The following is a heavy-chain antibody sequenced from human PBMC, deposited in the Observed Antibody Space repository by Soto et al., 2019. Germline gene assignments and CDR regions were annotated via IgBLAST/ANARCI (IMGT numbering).Heavy chain of an antibody. CDR1: GGSITTGGSY. Sequence: PLETLSLTCTVSGGSITTGGSYWSWIRQHPGKGLEWIGNIYHSGNTYYNPSLKSRLTISVDTSKNHFSLMVDSVTAADTAIYYCVRDRALDSSGHWFDSWGQGTLVTVSS. CDR3: VRDRALDSSGHWFDS. J-gene: IGHJ5*01. D-gene: IGHD6-19*01. V-gene: IGHV4-31*03. CDR2: IYHSGNT.